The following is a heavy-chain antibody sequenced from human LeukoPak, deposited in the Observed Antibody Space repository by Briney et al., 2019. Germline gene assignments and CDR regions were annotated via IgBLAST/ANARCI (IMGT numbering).Heavy chain of an antibody. CDR3: ARGTNWSPLDFDY. D-gene: IGHD1-20*01. V-gene: IGHV3-21*04. Sequence: PGGSLRLSCAASGFTFSTYHLHWVRQAAGKGLEWVSTISSDSSSFKYYAHSVQGRFTISRDNAQKSLYLQMNSLRAEDTAVYYCARGTNWSPLDFDYWGQGSLVTVSS. J-gene: IGHJ4*02. CDR1: GFTFSTYH. CDR2: ISSDSSSFK.